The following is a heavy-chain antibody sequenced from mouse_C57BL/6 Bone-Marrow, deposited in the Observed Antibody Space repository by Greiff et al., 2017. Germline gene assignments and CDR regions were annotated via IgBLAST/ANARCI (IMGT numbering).Heavy chain of an antibody. Sequence: VKLQESGAELVRPGASVKLSCKASGYTFTDYYINWVKQRPGQGLEWIARIYHGSGNTYYNEKFKGKATLTAEKYSSTAYMQLSSLTSEYSSVYFCARGEDYPWFAYWGQGTLVTVSA. CDR2: IYHGSGNT. V-gene: IGHV1-76*01. D-gene: IGHD2-4*01. CDR3: ARGEDYPWFAY. CDR1: GYTFTDYY. J-gene: IGHJ3*01.